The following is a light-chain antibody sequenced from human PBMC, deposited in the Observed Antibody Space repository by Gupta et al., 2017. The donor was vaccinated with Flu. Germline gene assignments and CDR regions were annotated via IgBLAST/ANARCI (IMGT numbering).Light chain of an antibody. Sequence: EIVLTQSPVTLSLSPGERATLSCRASQSVSTSLAWYQQKPGQAPRLLIYDASNRATGIPPRFSGSGSRTEFTLTISSREPEDFAVYYCQDRVHWPTLAFGGGTKVEIK. CDR3: QDRVHWPTLA. V-gene: IGKV3-11*01. CDR1: QSVSTS. J-gene: IGKJ4*01. CDR2: DAS.